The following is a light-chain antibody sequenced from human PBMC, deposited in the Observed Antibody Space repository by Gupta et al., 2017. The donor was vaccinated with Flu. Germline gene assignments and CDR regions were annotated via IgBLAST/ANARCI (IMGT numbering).Light chain of an antibody. CDR1: NIESKS. J-gene: IGLJ1*01. CDR2: DDT. CDR3: QVWDRTGDHPAYV. Sequence: ARTSGLGDNIESKSAHWYQRRPGQAPGRVVFDDTDRPSGIPERYAGSNAGDTANLMISRVEAGDEADYCGQVWDRTGDHPAYVSGSGTKVTVL. V-gene: IGLV3-21*02.